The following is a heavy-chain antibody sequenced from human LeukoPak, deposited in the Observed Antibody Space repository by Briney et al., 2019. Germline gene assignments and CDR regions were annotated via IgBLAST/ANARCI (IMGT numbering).Heavy chain of an antibody. J-gene: IGHJ4*02. Sequence: PGGSLRLSCAASGFTFRNYAMAWVRQAPGKGLEWVSAISGSGANTYFADSVKGRFTISRDNSKNTLYLQMNSLRAEDTAVYYCAKDDTYYYGSGSAKDYWGQGTLVTVSS. V-gene: IGHV3-23*01. CDR2: ISGSGANT. CDR1: GFTFRNYA. D-gene: IGHD3-10*01. CDR3: AKDDTYYYGSGSAKDY.